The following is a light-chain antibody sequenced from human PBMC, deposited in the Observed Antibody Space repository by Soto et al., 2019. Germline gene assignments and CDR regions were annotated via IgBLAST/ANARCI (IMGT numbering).Light chain of an antibody. Sequence: EIVLTQSPATLSSSPGERATLSCRASQHIWSYLAWYQQKPGQAPRLLMYDASKRATGIPARFSGSGSGTDFTLTISSLEPEDLAVYYCQQRSRWPWTFGQGTKVDIK. CDR1: QHIWSY. CDR2: DAS. V-gene: IGKV3-11*01. J-gene: IGKJ1*01. CDR3: QQRSRWPWT.